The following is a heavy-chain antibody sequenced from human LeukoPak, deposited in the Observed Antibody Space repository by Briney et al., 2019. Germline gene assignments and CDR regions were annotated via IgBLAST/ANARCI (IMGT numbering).Heavy chain of an antibody. CDR2: ISADGATI. Sequence: GGSLRLSCAASGFDFNIYEMNWVRQAPGKGLEWVSYISADGATIYYADSVKGRFTISRDNPKSSLFLQMSSLRAEDPAVYYCAGSRYPEPQDLNYWGQGTLVIVS. CDR3: AGSRYPEPQDLNY. J-gene: IGHJ4*02. D-gene: IGHD3-10*01. CDR1: GFDFNIYE. V-gene: IGHV3-48*03.